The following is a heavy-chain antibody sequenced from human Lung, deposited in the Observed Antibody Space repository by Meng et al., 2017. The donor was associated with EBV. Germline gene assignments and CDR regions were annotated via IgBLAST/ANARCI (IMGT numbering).Heavy chain of an antibody. J-gene: IGHJ4*02. CDR3: ARLRLVWMFDY. D-gene: IGHD6-19*01. V-gene: IGHV4-31*03. CDR2: IYYSGST. CDR1: GGSVDSGAYY. Sequence: VLLQDAGPGLVKPYQTLSLTCTVSGGSVDSGAYYWSWIRQRPGKGLEWIGYIYYSGSTFYTPSLKSRATLSVDTSKNQFSLKLNSVTAADTAVYYCARLRLVWMFDYWGQGALVTVSS.